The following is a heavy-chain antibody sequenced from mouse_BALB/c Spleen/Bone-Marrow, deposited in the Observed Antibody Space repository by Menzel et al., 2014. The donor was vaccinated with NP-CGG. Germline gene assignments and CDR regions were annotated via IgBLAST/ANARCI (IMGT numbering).Heavy chain of an antibody. CDR3: ARRTTGVAPFDY. CDR2: INPGSRST. V-gene: IGHV1-54*03. CDR1: GYAFTNYL. J-gene: IGHJ2*01. D-gene: IGHD1-1*01. Sequence: LVESGAEPARPGTSVKVSCKASGYAFTNYLIERVKQRPGQGLEWIGAINPGSRSTNYNEKFKGKATLTADKSSSTGYMQLNSLTSDDCAVYFCARRTTGVAPFDYWGQGPTLTVSS.